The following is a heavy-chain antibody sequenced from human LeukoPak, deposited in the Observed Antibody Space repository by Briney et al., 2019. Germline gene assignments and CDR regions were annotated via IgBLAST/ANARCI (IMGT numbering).Heavy chain of an antibody. CDR2: ISSSGSTI. V-gene: IGHV3-48*04. D-gene: IGHD3-10*01. Sequence: RAGGSLRLSCAASGFTFSSYSMNWVRQAPGKGLEWVSYISSSGSTIYYADSVKGRFTISRDNAKNSLYLQMNSLRAEDTAVYYCARLPADYYGSGRHRYYYYYMDVWGKGTTVTVSS. CDR1: GFTFSSYS. CDR3: ARLPADYYGSGRHRYYYYYMDV. J-gene: IGHJ6*03.